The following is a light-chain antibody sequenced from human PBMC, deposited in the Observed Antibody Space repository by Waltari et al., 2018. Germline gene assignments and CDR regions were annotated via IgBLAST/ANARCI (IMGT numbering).Light chain of an antibody. J-gene: IGKJ4*01. CDR1: QSVTNF. Sequence: DIVLTQSPAILSLSPGERASLSCRASQSVTNFLAWYQQKPGQAPSLLIYDTSNRATGIPARFGGSGFGTDFTLTISSLEPEDFAVYYCQQRRDWPLTFGGGTKVEIK. CDR2: DTS. CDR3: QQRRDWPLT. V-gene: IGKV3-11*01.